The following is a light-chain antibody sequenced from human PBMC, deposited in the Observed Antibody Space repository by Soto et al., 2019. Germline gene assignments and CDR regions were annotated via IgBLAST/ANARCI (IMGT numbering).Light chain of an antibody. CDR3: QQYDSYPLT. Sequence: DIQMTQSPSSLSASVGDRVTITCRASQDIRNYLAWFQQKPGKAPKSLIYAASILQSGVPSKFSGSASGTDFTLTISSLQPEDSATYYCQQYDSYPLTFGGGTKVEIK. J-gene: IGKJ4*01. CDR2: AAS. CDR1: QDIRNY. V-gene: IGKV1-16*02.